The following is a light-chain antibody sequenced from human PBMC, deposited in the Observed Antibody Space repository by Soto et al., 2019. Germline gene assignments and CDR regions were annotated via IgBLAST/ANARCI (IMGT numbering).Light chain of an antibody. CDR1: QSVSSN. J-gene: IGKJ4*01. CDR3: QQRSNGPPLT. V-gene: IGKV3-11*01. CDR2: DAS. Sequence: EIVMTQSPATLSVSPGERATLSCRASQSVSSNLAWYQQKPGQAPRLLIYDASNRAAGIPARFSGSGSGTDFTLTISSLEPEDFAVYYCQQRSNGPPLTFGGGTKVEIK.